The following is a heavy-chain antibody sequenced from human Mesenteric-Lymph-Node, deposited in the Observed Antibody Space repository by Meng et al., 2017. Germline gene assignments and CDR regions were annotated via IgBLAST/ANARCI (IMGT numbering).Heavy chain of an antibody. V-gene: IGHV3-33*01. CDR1: GFTFSSYG. J-gene: IGHJ6*02. CDR2: IWYDGSNK. Sequence: GESLKISCAASGFTFSSYGMHWVRQAPGKGLEWVAVIWYDGSNKYYADSVKGRFTISRDNSKNTLYLQMNSLRAEDTAVYYCARARGYCSSTSCRPYYYYGMDVWGQGTTVTVSS. D-gene: IGHD2-2*01. CDR3: ARARGYCSSTSCRPYYYYGMDV.